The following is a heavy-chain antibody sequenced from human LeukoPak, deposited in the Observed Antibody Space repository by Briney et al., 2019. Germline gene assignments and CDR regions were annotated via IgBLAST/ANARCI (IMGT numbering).Heavy chain of an antibody. CDR2: INAYNGYT. J-gene: IGHJ5*01. Sequence: ASVKVSCKASGYTFTSYGINWVRQAPGQGLEWMGWINAYNGYTNYAQKLQGRVTMTTDTSTSTAYMEMKSLISDDTAVYYCARDRVTMDRGLIYWFDSWGQGTLVTVSS. CDR3: ARDRVTMDRGLIYWFDS. D-gene: IGHD3-10*01. V-gene: IGHV1-18*01. CDR1: GYTFTSYG.